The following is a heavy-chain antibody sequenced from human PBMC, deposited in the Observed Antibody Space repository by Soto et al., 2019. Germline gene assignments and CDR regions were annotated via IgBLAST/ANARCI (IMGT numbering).Heavy chain of an antibody. Sequence: ASVKVSCKASGYTFTSYAISWVRQAPGQGLEWMGWMNPNSGNTGYAQKFQGRVTTTRNTSISTAYMELSSLRSEDTAVYYCARWQWLVRARWFDPWGQGTLVTVSS. CDR2: MNPNSGNT. CDR1: GYTFTSYA. V-gene: IGHV1-8*02. J-gene: IGHJ5*02. CDR3: ARWQWLVRARWFDP. D-gene: IGHD6-19*01.